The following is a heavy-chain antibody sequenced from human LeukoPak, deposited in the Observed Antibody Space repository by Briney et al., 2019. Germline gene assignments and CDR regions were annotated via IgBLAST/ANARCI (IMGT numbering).Heavy chain of an antibody. J-gene: IGHJ4*02. D-gene: IGHD6-19*01. CDR1: GFTFSRYG. CDR3: AKDFTYAVAGRGDFDY. CDR2: IRFDGSNK. V-gene: IGHV3-30*02. Sequence: GGSLRLSCAASGFTFSRYGIHWVRQAPGKGLELVAFIRFDGSNKYYADSVKGRFTISRDNSKNTLHLQMSSLRGEDTAVYYCAKDFTYAVAGRGDFDYWGQGTLVTVSS.